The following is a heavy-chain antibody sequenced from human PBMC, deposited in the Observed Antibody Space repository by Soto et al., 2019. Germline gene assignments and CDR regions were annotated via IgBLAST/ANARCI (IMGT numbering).Heavy chain of an antibody. Sequence: EVQVLESGGGLVQPGGSLRLSCEGSGFTVSSHAMTWIRQAPGKGPEWVSTITADGGTYYADSVKGRFAMSRDTSESQLYLQMNSLGAEDPAAYYCAPHVSCSGGSCQYDAFAIRGQGTMVTVSS. D-gene: IGHD2-15*01. V-gene: IGHV3-23*01. CDR2: ITADGGT. J-gene: IGHJ3*02. CDR3: APHVSCSGGSCQYDAFAI. CDR1: GFTVSSHA.